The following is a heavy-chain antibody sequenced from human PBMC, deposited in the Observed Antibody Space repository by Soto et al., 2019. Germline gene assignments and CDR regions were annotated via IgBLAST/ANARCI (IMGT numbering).Heavy chain of an antibody. CDR2: INPNSGGT. CDR1: GYTFTGYY. Sequence: GASVKVSCKASGYTFTGYYMHWVRQAPGQGLEWTGWINPNSGGTNYAQKFQGRVTMTRDTSISTAYMELSRLRSDDTAVYYCARDQYYDFWSGPNYYYYYGMDVWGQGTTVTVSS. J-gene: IGHJ6*02. CDR3: ARDQYYDFWSGPNYYYYYGMDV. V-gene: IGHV1-2*02. D-gene: IGHD3-3*01.